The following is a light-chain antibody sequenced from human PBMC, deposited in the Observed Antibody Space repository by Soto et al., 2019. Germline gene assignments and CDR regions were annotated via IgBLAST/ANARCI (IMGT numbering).Light chain of an antibody. CDR1: QSISSY. Sequence: EIKMNQSPSALSASVGDRVTITCRASQSISSYLNWYQQKPVKAPKLLIYAASTLQSGVPSRFSGSGSGTDFTLTISSLQHEDFATFYCQQLYNNPQTFGQGTKVDIK. V-gene: IGKV1-39*01. CDR3: QQLYNNPQT. J-gene: IGKJ1*01. CDR2: AAS.